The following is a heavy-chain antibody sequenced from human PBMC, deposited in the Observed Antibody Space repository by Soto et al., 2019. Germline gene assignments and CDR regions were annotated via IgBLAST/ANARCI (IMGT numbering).Heavy chain of an antibody. CDR3: ARLPGVYDILTGPYMDV. J-gene: IGHJ6*02. V-gene: IGHV4-61*01. CDR1: GGSVSSGSYY. Sequence: AETLSLTCTVSGGSVSSGSYYWSWIRQPPGKGLEWIGYIYYSGSTNYNPSLKSRVTISVDTSKNQFSLKLSSVTAADTAVYYCARLPGVYDILTGPYMDVWGQGTTVTVSS. CDR2: IYYSGST. D-gene: IGHD3-9*01.